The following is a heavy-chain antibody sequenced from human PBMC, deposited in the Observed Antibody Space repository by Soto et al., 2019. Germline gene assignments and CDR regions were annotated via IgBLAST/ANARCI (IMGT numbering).Heavy chain of an antibody. Sequence: TGGSLRLSCAASGITFTTYWMSWVRQAPGKGLEWVANIKPDGSEKYYVDSLKGRFTISRDNARNSLYLQVISLRAEDTAVYYCAALPHQAVADKGVDPWGPGTLVTVSS. D-gene: IGHD6-19*01. CDR1: GITFTTYW. CDR3: AALPHQAVADKGVDP. CDR2: IKPDGSEK. J-gene: IGHJ5*02. V-gene: IGHV3-7*03.